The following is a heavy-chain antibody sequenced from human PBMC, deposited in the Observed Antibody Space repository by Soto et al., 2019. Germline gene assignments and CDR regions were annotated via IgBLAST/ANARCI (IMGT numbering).Heavy chain of an antibody. CDR1: GCTFSNAW. J-gene: IGHJ4*02. V-gene: IGHV3-15*07. Sequence: GGSLRLSCAASGCTFSNAWRNWVRQAPGKGLEWVGRIKSKTDGGTTDYAAPVKGRFTISRDDSKNTLYLQMNSLKTEDTAVYYCTTAGLRYFDWLFPLADYWGQGTLVTVSS. CDR2: IKSKTDGGTT. D-gene: IGHD3-9*01. CDR3: TTAGLRYFDWLFPLADY.